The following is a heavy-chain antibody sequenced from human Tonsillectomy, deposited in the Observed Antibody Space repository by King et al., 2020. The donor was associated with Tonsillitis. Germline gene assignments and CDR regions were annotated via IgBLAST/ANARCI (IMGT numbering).Heavy chain of an antibody. Sequence: EVQLVESGGGLVQPGGSLRLSCAASGFTFSSYWVSWVRQAPGKGLEWVANINQDGREKYYVDSVKGRFTISRDNAKNSLYQQMNSLRAEDTAVYYCARERVVGGGGSWGFDYWGQGTLVTVSS. D-gene: IGHD3-16*01. CDR1: GFTFSSYW. J-gene: IGHJ4*02. V-gene: IGHV3-7*04. CDR3: ARERVVGGGGSWGFDY. CDR2: INQDGREK.